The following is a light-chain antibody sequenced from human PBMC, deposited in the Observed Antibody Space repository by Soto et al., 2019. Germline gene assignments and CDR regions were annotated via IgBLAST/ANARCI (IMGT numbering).Light chain of an antibody. Sequence: QSALTQPPSASGSPGQSVTISCTGTSSDVGGYNYVSWYQQHPGKAPKLMIYEVSNRPSGVPNRFSGSKSGNTASLTASGLQAEDEADYYCSSYTSSSTPFYVFGTGTKVTVL. CDR3: SSYTSSSTPFYV. V-gene: IGLV2-8*01. CDR1: SSDVGGYNY. CDR2: EVS. J-gene: IGLJ1*01.